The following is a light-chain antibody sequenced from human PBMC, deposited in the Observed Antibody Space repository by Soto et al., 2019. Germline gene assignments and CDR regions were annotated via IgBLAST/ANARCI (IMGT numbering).Light chain of an antibody. CDR2: GNG. CDR1: SYNIGAGYD. CDR3: QSYDSSLSVWV. V-gene: IGLV1-40*01. Sequence: QSVLTQPPSVSGAPGQRVTISCTGSSYNIGAGYDVHWYQQLPGTAPKLLIYGNGNRPSGVPDRFSGSKSGTSASLSITGLQAEDEADYYCQSYDSSLSVWVFGGGTKLTVL. J-gene: IGLJ3*02.